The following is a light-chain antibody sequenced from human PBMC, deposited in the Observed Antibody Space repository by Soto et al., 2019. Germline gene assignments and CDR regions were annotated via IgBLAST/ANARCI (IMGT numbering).Light chain of an antibody. V-gene: IGLV2-14*01. CDR3: SSYTSSSTLDV. Sequence: QSALTQPASVSGFPGQSITISCTGTSSDVGGYNYVSWYQQHPGRAPKLMIYEVSNRPSGFSNRFSGSKSGNTAALTISGLKDEDEADSYCSSYTSSSTLDVFGTGTKVTVL. J-gene: IGLJ1*01. CDR2: EVS. CDR1: SSDVGGYNY.